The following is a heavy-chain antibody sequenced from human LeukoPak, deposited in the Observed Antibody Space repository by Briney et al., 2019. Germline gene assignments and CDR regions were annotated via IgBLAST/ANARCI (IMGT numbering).Heavy chain of an antibody. Sequence: GASVKVSCKASGYTFTSYYMHWVRQAPGQGLEWTGWINPNSGGTNYAQKFQGRVTMTRDTSISTAYMELSRLRSDDTAVYYCARVHMPRWFGELRNYFDYWGQGTLVTVSS. J-gene: IGHJ4*02. D-gene: IGHD3-10*01. CDR3: ARVHMPRWFGELRNYFDY. CDR2: INPNSGGT. V-gene: IGHV1-2*02. CDR1: GYTFTSYY.